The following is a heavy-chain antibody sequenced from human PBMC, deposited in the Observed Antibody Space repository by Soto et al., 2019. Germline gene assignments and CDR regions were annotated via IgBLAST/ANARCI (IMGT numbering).Heavy chain of an antibody. D-gene: IGHD3-16*01. Sequence: EVQLLESGGGLVQPGGSLRLSCVASGLTFGIYAMSWVRQAPGKGLEWVSSISAGGDSTYYTDSVKGRFTISRDNSKKTLYLQMNSLRAEDTAVYYCAKHYDRTLGSWGQGTLVTVSS. CDR1: GLTFGIYA. J-gene: IGHJ4*02. V-gene: IGHV3-23*01. CDR2: ISAGGDST. CDR3: AKHYDRTLGS.